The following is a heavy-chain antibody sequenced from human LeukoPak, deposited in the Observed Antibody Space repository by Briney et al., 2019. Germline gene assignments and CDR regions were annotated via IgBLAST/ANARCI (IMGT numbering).Heavy chain of an antibody. CDR2: IYYSGST. D-gene: IGHD3-16*01. J-gene: IGHJ5*02. CDR3: ARAPYDYVWGSPGWFDP. CDR1: GGSISSYY. V-gene: IGHV4-59*01. Sequence: ASETLSLTCTVSGGSISSYYWSWIRQPPGKGLEWIGYIYYSGSTNYNPSLKSRVTISVDTSKNQFSLKLSSVTAADTAVYYCARAPYDYVWGSPGWFDPWGQGTLVTVSS.